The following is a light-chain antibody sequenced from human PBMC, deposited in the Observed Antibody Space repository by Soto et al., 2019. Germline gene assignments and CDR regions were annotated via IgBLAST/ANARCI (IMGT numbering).Light chain of an antibody. V-gene: IGKV3-20*01. CDR2: GVS. J-gene: IGKJ3*01. CDR3: QQYERSPIT. Sequence: EIVLTQSPGTLSLSPGERATLYCRASQSISSNRFAWFQEKPGQAPSLLIYGVSSRATGIPDRFSGSGSGTDFTLTISRLEPEDFGVYYCQQYERSPITFGPGTKVDIK. CDR1: QSISSNR.